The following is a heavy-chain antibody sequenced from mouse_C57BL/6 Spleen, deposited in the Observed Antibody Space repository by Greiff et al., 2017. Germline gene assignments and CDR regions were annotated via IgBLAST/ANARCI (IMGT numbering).Heavy chain of an antibody. CDR1: GYTFTSYG. J-gene: IGHJ1*03. Sequence: VQLQQSGAELARPGASVKLSCKASGYTFTSYGISWVKQRTGQGLEWIGEIYPRSGNTYYNEKFKGKATLTADKSSSTAYMELRSLTSEDSAVYFCARRGTYYYGSPPYWYFDVWGTGTTGTVSS. V-gene: IGHV1-81*01. CDR3: ARRGTYYYGSPPYWYFDV. CDR2: IYPRSGNT. D-gene: IGHD1-1*01.